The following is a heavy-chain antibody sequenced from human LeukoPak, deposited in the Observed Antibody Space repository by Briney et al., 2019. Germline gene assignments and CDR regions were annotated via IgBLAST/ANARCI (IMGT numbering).Heavy chain of an antibody. CDR1: GGSISSYY. J-gene: IGHJ4*02. D-gene: IGHD6-13*01. CDR2: IYYSGTT. CDR3: ARGVYIAAAQYGY. V-gene: IGHV4-59*01. Sequence: PSETLSLTCTVSGGSISSYYWSWIRQPPGKGLEWIGYIYYSGTTNYNPSLKSRVTISVETSKNQLSLKLSSVTAADTAVYYCARGVYIAAAQYGYWGQGTLVTVSS.